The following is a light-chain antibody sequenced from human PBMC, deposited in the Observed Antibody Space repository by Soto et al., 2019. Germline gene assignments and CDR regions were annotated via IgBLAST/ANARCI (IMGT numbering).Light chain of an antibody. J-gene: IGLJ1*01. CDR1: SGSIASNY. V-gene: IGLV6-57*02. Sequence: NFMLTQPHSVSESPGKTVTISCTGSSGSIASNYVQWYQQRPGSAPTTVIYEDNQRPSGVPDRFSGSIDSSSNSASLTISGLKTEDEADYYCCSYAGSYTYVFGTGTKLTVL. CDR2: EDN. CDR3: CSYAGSYTYV.